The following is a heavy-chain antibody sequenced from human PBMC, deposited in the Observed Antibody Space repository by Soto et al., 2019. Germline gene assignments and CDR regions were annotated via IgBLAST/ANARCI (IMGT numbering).Heavy chain of an antibody. V-gene: IGHV5-51*01. D-gene: IGHD3-10*01. J-gene: IGHJ6*02. Sequence: GESLKISCKGSGYSFTSYWIGWVRQMPGKGLELMGIIYPADSDTRYSPSFQGQVTISADKSISTAYLQWSSLKASDTAMYYCAGGGVRGVITRTRDYYGMDVWGQGTTVTVSS. CDR2: IYPADSDT. CDR3: AGGGVRGVITRTRDYYGMDV. CDR1: GYSFTSYW.